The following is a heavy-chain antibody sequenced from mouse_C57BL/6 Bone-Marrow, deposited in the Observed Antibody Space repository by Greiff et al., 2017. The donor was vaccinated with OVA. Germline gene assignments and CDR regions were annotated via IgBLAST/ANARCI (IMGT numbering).Heavy chain of an antibody. CDR2: IWRGGST. CDR1: GFSLTSYG. V-gene: IGHV2-5*01. CDR3: AKMRLTGTFYWYFDV. Sequence: VQRVESGPGLVQPSQSLSITCTVSGFSLTSYGVHWVRQSPGKGLEWLGVIWRGGSTDYNAAFMSRLSITKDNSKSQVFFKMNSLQADDTAIYYCAKMRLTGTFYWYFDVWGTGTTVTVSS. J-gene: IGHJ1*03. D-gene: IGHD4-1*01.